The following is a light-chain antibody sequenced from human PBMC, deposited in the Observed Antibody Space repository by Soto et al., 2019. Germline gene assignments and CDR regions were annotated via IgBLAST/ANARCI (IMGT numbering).Light chain of an antibody. CDR2: GAS. J-gene: IGKJ1*01. V-gene: IGKV3-20*01. CDR1: QSVSSSY. Sequence: EVVLTQSPATLSVSPGERVTVSCRASQSVSSSYFAWYQQKPGQAPRLLIYGASSRATGIPDRFSGSGSGTEFTLTISSLQPDDFATYYCQQYSSYWPFGQRTKV. CDR3: QQYSSYWP.